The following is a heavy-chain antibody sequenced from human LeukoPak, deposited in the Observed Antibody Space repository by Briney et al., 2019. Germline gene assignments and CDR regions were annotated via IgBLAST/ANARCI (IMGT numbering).Heavy chain of an antibody. CDR1: GGSISSSSYY. CDR2: IYHSGST. J-gene: IGHJ6*03. V-gene: IGHV4-39*01. Sequence: SETLSLTCTVSGGSISSSSYYWGWIRQPPGKGLEWIGSIYHSGSTYFNPSLKSRVTISVDTSKNQFSLNLISVTAADTAVYYCARQTGSYYYYMDVWGKGTTVTISS. CDR3: ARQTGSYYYYMDV.